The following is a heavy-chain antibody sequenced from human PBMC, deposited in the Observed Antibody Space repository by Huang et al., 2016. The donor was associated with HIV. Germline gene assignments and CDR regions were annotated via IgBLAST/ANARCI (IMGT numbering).Heavy chain of an antibody. D-gene: IGHD4-17*01. CDR2: IGRGYRPI. J-gene: IGHJ4*02. CDR3: ARDYGGLDY. V-gene: IGHV3-48*02. Sequence: EVRLVESGGGLVQTGGSLRLSCAASGFTLSAYSMTWVRQAPGKGLEWVAYIGRGYRPIHYAHSVRGRFTIFRDSAENSLYLQMNSLTDADTAFYYCARDYGGLDYWGQGALVIVSS. CDR1: GFTLSAYS.